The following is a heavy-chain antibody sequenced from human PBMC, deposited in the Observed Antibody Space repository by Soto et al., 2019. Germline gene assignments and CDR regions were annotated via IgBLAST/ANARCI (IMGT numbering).Heavy chain of an antibody. CDR1: GYSFTSYD. Sequence: QVQLVQSGAEVKKPGASVKVSCEASGYSFTSYDINWVRQATGQGLEWMGWMKPNSGNTGYAQKFQGRVTMARNTSISTAYMELSSLRSEDTAVYYCASEQQVRGFEPWGQGTLVIVSS. D-gene: IGHD6-13*01. CDR3: ASEQQVRGFEP. CDR2: MKPNSGNT. J-gene: IGHJ5*02. V-gene: IGHV1-8*01.